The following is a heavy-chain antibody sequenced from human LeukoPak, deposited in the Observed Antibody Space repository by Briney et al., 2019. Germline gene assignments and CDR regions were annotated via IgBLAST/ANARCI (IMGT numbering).Heavy chain of an antibody. V-gene: IGHV3-33*01. CDR2: IWYDGSNE. CDR1: RFTFSSSG. D-gene: IGHD3-10*01. J-gene: IGHJ6*02. CDR3: ARGRLLGGKLWFYGMDV. Sequence: GRSLRLSCAASRFTFSSSGTHWVRQAPGKGLEWVAAIWYDGSNEYYADSVKGRFTISGDNSKNTLYLQMNSLRAEDTAVYYCARGRLLGGKLWFYGMDVWGQGTTVTVSS.